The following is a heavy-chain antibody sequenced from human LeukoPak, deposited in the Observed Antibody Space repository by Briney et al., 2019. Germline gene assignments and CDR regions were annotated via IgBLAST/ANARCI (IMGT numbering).Heavy chain of an antibody. CDR1: GFTFSSYS. CDR2: ISSSSSYI. D-gene: IGHD6-13*01. Sequence: PGGSLRLSCAASGFTFSSYSMNWVRKAPGRGLEWVSSISSSSSYIYYADSVKGRFTISRDNAKNSLYLQMNSLRAEDTAVYYCARDQGPGTLDYWGQGTLVTVSS. J-gene: IGHJ4*02. V-gene: IGHV3-21*01. CDR3: ARDQGPGTLDY.